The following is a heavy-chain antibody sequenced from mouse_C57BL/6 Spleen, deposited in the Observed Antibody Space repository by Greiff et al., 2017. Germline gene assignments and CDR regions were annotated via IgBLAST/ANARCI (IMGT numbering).Heavy chain of an antibody. J-gene: IGHJ3*01. Sequence: QVQLQQPGAELVRPGSSVKLSCKASGYTFTSYWMDWVKQRPGQGLEWIGNIYPSDSETHYNQKFKDKATLTVDKSSSTAYMQLSSLTSEDSAVYYCARGGIYYDYDEVWFAYWGQGTLVTVSA. CDR1: GYTFTSYW. CDR2: IYPSDSET. V-gene: IGHV1-61*01. D-gene: IGHD2-4*01. CDR3: ARGGIYYDYDEVWFAY.